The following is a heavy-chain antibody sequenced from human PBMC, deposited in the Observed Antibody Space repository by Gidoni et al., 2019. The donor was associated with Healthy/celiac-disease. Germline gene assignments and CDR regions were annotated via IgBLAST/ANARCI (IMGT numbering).Heavy chain of an antibody. Sequence: EVQLVESGGGLVQPGGSLQLSCAASGFTFRSYWMHWVRQAPGKGLVWVSRINSDGSSTSYADSVKGRFTISRDNAKNTLYLQMNSLRAEDTAVYYCATGSGWFSAYRNFDYWGQGTLVTVSS. CDR2: INSDGSST. CDR1: GFTFRSYW. CDR3: ATGSGWFSAYRNFDY. V-gene: IGHV3-74*01. J-gene: IGHJ4*02. D-gene: IGHD6-19*01.